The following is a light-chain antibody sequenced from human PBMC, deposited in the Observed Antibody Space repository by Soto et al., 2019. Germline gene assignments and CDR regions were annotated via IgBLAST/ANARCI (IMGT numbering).Light chain of an antibody. CDR1: HYVYSN. CDR3: QQYKDWPTT. Sequence: EIVRTQSPATLSVSPGERATLSCTASHYVYSNVAWFQQRPGQAPRLLIYGSYTRATGVPARFSGSGAGTDFTLTITSLQSEDFGVYFCQQYKDWPTTFGQGTKVDIK. CDR2: GSY. V-gene: IGKV3-15*01. J-gene: IGKJ1*01.